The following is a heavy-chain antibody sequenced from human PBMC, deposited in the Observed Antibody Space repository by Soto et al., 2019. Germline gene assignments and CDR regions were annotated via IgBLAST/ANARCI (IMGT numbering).Heavy chain of an antibody. D-gene: IGHD3-3*01. J-gene: IGHJ5*02. CDR1: GGSTSSYY. Sequence: SETLSLTCTVSGGSTSSYYWSWIRQPPGKGLEWIGYIYYSGSTNYNPSLKSRVTISVDTSKNQFSLKLSSVTAADTAVYYCASNLYDFWTGFDPWGQGTLVTVSS. V-gene: IGHV4-59*08. CDR2: IYYSGST. CDR3: ASNLYDFWTGFDP.